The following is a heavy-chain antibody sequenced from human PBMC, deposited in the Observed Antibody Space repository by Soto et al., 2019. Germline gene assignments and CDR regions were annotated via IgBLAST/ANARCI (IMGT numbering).Heavy chain of an antibody. V-gene: IGHV4-30-2*01. J-gene: IGHJ5*02. CDR3: AARAVVAGTWWFGR. CDR2: IYHSGST. CDR1: AGSISSGGYS. Sequence: PSETLSLTCAVSAGSISSGGYSWSWIRQPPGKGLEWIGYIYHSGSTYYNPSLKSRVTISVDRSKNQFSLKLSSVTAADTAVYYCAARAVVAGTWWFGRWGRGTLVTVSS. D-gene: IGHD2-15*01.